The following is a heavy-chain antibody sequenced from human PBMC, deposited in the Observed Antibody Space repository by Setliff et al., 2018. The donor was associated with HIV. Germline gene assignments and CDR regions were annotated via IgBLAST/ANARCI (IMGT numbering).Heavy chain of an antibody. CDR2: ISAYNGNT. CDR1: GYTLRRHG. D-gene: IGHD2-8*01. J-gene: IGHJ4*02. Sequence: ASVKVSCKASGYTLRRHGISWVRQAPGQGLEWMGCISAYNGNTNYAQKFQGRVTLTTDTSTSTAYMELRSLRSDDTAVYYCARVNDILLGYWVGYFDYWGQGTLVTVSS. V-gene: IGHV1-18*01. CDR3: ARVNDILLGYWVGYFDY.